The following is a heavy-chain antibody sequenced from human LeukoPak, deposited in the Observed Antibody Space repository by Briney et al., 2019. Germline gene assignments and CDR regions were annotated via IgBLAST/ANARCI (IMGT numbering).Heavy chain of an antibody. CDR1: GGTFSSYA. V-gene: IGHV1-69*06. CDR2: IIPIFGTA. D-gene: IGHD2-15*01. CDR3: ARSGSLVTPFNYYYYYMDV. Sequence: SVKVSCKASGGTFSSYAISWVRQAPGQGLEWMGGIIPIFGTANYAQKFQGRVTITADKSTSTAYMELSSLRSEDTAVYYCARSGSLVTPFNYYYYYMDVWGKGTTVTVSS. J-gene: IGHJ6*03.